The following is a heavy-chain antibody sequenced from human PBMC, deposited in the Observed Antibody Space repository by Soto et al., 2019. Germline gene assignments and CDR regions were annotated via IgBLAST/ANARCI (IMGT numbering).Heavy chain of an antibody. V-gene: IGHV4-34*01. J-gene: IGHJ4*01. Sequence: SETLSLTCAVYGGSFSGYYWSWIRQPPGKGLEWIGEINHRGSTNYNPSLKSRVTISVDTSKNQFSLKVTSATAADTAVYYCARGIQITFGGIPARGDYHDYWGHGNLVTVSS. CDR1: GGSFSGYY. CDR3: ARGIQITFGGIPARGDYHDY. D-gene: IGHD3-16*01. CDR2: INHRGST.